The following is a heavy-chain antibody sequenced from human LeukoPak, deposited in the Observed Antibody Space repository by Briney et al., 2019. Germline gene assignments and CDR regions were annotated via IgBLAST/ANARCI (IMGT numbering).Heavy chain of an antibody. J-gene: IGHJ4*02. CDR2: INWNGGST. D-gene: IGHD3-3*01. CDR1: GFTFDDYG. CDR3: ARSAIFGVVTPPPDY. Sequence: AGGSLRLSCAASGFTFDDYGMSWVRRAPGKGLEWVSGINWNGGSTGYADSVKGRFTISRDNAKNSLYLQMNSLRAEDTALYYCARSAIFGVVTPPPDYWGQGTLVTVSS. V-gene: IGHV3-20*04.